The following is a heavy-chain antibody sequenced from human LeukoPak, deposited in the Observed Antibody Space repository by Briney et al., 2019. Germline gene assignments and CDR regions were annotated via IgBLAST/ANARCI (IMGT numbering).Heavy chain of an antibody. CDR2: INHSGST. V-gene: IGHV4-34*01. Sequence: SETLSLTCAVYGASFSGYYWSWIRQPPGKGLEWIGEINHSGSTNYNPSLKSRVTISVDTSKNQFSLKLSSVTAADTAVYYCATQSRYCSSTSCYPGQDYWGQGTLVTVSS. D-gene: IGHD2-2*01. J-gene: IGHJ4*02. CDR3: ATQSRYCSSTSCYPGQDY. CDR1: GASFSGYY.